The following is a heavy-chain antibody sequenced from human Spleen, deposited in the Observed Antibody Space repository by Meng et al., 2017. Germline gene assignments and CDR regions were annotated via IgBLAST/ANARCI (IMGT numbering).Heavy chain of an antibody. J-gene: IGHJ4*02. CDR1: GGSFRDYY. CDR2: IYHSGNT. CDR3: ASGDITNFDY. D-gene: IGHD1-20*01. V-gene: IGHV4-34*01. Sequence: QVPPQELGAGLLKPSESLSLTCVVSGGSFRDYYWSWIRQPPGKGLEWIGEIYHSGNTTYNPSLKSRVTISVDKSKNQFSLKLSSVTAADTAVYYCASGDITNFDYWGQGTLVTVSS.